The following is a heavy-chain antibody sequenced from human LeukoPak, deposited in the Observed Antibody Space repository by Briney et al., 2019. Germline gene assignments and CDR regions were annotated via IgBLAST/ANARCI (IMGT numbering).Heavy chain of an antibody. D-gene: IGHD6-19*01. CDR1: GDSVSSHSAA. CDR2: TYYRSKWYN. Sequence: SQTLSLTCAISGDSVSSHSAAWNWIRQSPSRGLEWLGRTYYRSKWYNDYAASVKSRISINPDTSKNHFSLQLNSVTPEDTAVHYCARDKAVAGIEWFDPWGQGTLVTVSS. CDR3: ARDKAVAGIEWFDP. J-gene: IGHJ5*02. V-gene: IGHV6-1*01.